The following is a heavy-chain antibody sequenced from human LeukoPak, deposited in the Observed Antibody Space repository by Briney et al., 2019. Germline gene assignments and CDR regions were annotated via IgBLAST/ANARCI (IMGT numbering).Heavy chain of an antibody. CDR2: IYYSGST. CDR1: GGSISSSSYY. CDR3: ARVTTVTPNDY. D-gene: IGHD4-17*01. Sequence: SETLSLTCTVSGGSISSSSYYWGWIRQPPGKGLEWIGNIYYSGSTYYNSSLKSRVTISVDTSKNQFSLKLSSVTAADTAVYYCARVTTVTPNDYWGQGTLVTVSS. J-gene: IGHJ4*02. V-gene: IGHV4-39*07.